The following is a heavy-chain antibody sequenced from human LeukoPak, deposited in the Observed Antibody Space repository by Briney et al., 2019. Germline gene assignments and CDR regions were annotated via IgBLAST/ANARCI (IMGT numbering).Heavy chain of an antibody. CDR3: ARLTRLSTSPDRYYLDY. J-gene: IGHJ4*02. CDR2: IYTSGGT. D-gene: IGHD6-6*01. CDR1: GDSISSYY. V-gene: IGHV4-4*09. Sequence: SETLSLTCTVSGDSISSYYWSWIRQPPGKGLEWIGYIYTSGGTNYIPSLKGRVTISIDTAKNQFSLKLSSVTAADSAVYYCARLTRLSTSPDRYYLDYWGQGTLVTVSS.